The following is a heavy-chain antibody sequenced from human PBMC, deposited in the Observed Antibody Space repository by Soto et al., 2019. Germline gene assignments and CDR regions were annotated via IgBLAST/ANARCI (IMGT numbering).Heavy chain of an antibody. CDR1: GYSFTSYW. D-gene: IGHD2-2*01. Sequence: GESLKISCKGSGYSFTSYWISWVRQMPGKGLEWMGRIDPSDSYTNYSPSFQGHVTISADKSISTAYLQWSSLKASDTAMYYCARHGGLSCSSTSCAGFGPWGQGTLVTVSS. CDR2: IDPSDSYT. V-gene: IGHV5-10-1*01. J-gene: IGHJ5*02. CDR3: ARHGGLSCSSTSCAGFGP.